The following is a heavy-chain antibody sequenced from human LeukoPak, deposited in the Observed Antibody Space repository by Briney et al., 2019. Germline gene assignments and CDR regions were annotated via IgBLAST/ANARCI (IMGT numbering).Heavy chain of an antibody. J-gene: IGHJ4*02. CDR3: ARALQGAYYYDTSTYYYFDY. Sequence: GGSLRLSCAASGFTFSSYSMNWVRQAPGKGLEWVSSISSSSSYIYYADSVKGRFTISRDNAKNSLYLQMNSLRAEDTAVYYCARALQGAYYYDTSTYYYFDYWGQGTLVTVSS. CDR1: GFTFSSYS. CDR2: ISSSSSYI. D-gene: IGHD3-22*01. V-gene: IGHV3-21*01.